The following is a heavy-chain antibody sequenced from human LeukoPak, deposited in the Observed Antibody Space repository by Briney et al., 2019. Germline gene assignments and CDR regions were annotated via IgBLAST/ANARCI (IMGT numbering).Heavy chain of an antibody. CDR2: IRYDGSNK. CDR3: AKEGGXYCXGDCYPGDAFDI. CDR1: GFTFSSYG. Sequence: PGGSLRLSCAASGFTFSSYGMHWVRQAPGKGLEWVAFIRYDGSNKYYADSVKGRFTISRDNSKNTLYLQMNSLRAEDTAVYYCAKEGGXYCXGDCYPGDAFDIWGQGTMVTVSS. J-gene: IGHJ3*02. V-gene: IGHV3-30*02. D-gene: IGHD2-21*02.